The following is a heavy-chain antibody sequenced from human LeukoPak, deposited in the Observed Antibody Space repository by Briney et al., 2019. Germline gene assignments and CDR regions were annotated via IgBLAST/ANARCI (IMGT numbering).Heavy chain of an antibody. V-gene: IGHV3-53*01. D-gene: IGHD6-13*01. J-gene: IGHJ6*03. CDR1: GFTFSSYA. CDR2: IYSGGST. CDR3: ARVSSSWPYYYYYYMDV. Sequence: GGSLRLSCAASGFTFSSYAMSWVRQAPGKGLEWVSVIYSGGSTYYADSVKGRFTISRDNSKNTLYLQMNSLRAEDTAVYYCARVSSSWPYYYYYYMDVWGKGTTVTVSS.